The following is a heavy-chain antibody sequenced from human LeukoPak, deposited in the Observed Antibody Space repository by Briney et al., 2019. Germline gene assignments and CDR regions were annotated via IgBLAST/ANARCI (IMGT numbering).Heavy chain of an antibody. J-gene: IGHJ6*03. CDR3: ARGTGTTSYYYMDV. CDR2: IYYSGST. Sequence: SETLSLTCTVSGGSISSSSYYWGWIRQPPGKGLEWIGSIYYSGSTYYNPSLKSRVTISVDKSKNQFSLKLSSVTAADTAVYHCARGTGTTSYYYMDVWGKGTTVTVSS. D-gene: IGHD1-7*01. CDR1: GGSISSSSYY. V-gene: IGHV4-39*07.